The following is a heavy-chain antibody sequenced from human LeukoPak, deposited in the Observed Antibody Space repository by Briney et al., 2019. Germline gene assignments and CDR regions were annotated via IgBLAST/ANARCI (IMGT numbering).Heavy chain of an antibody. D-gene: IGHD3-3*01. Sequence: GASVKVSCKASGGTFSSYAVSWVRQAPGQGLEWMGGIIPIFGTANYAQKFQGRVTITADESTSTAYMELSSLRSEDTAVYYCARDAPGAGVVIEYFQHWGQGTLVTVSS. CDR1: GGTFSSYA. J-gene: IGHJ1*01. CDR2: IIPIFGTA. CDR3: ARDAPGAGVVIEYFQH. V-gene: IGHV1-69*13.